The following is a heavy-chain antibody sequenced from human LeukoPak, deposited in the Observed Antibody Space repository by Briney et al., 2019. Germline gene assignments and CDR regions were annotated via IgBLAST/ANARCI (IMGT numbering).Heavy chain of an antibody. J-gene: IGHJ4*02. CDR2: ISYDGSNQ. CDR3: AKGYYYDSSGYYQHFDH. Sequence: GGSLRLSCAASGFTFSSFGIHWVRQAPGKGLEWVALISYDGSNQYYADSVKGRFTISRDNSKNTLYLQMNSLRAEDTAVYYCAKGYYYDSSGYYQHFDHWGQGTLVTVSS. CDR1: GFTFSSFG. V-gene: IGHV3-30*18. D-gene: IGHD3-22*01.